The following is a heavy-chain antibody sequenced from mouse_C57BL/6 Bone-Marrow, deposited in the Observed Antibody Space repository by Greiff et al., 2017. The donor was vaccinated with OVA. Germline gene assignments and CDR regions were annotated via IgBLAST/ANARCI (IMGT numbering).Heavy chain of an antibody. Sequence: QVQLQHPGAELVMPGASVKLSCKASGYTFTSYWMHWVKQRPGQGLEWIGEIDPSDSYTNYNQKFKGKSTLTVDKSSSTAYMQLSSLTSEDSAVYYGARSQPLRPRGGFAYWGQGTLVTVSA. CDR1: GYTFTSYW. D-gene: IGHD3-2*02. CDR2: IDPSDSYT. V-gene: IGHV1-69*01. J-gene: IGHJ3*01. CDR3: ARSQPLRPRGGFAY.